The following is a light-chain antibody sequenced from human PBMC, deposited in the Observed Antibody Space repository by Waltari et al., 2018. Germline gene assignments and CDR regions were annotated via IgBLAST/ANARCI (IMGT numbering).Light chain of an antibody. V-gene: IGKV1-12*01. CDR1: PGISNY. CDR3: QQGNSFPLT. Sequence: DIQMTQSPSSVSASVGDRVTITCRASPGISNYLAWYQQKPGEAPKLLIYTASSLLSGVPSRFSGSGSGTDFTLTISSLQPEDSATYYCQQGNSFPLTFGGGTKVQIK. CDR2: TAS. J-gene: IGKJ4*01.